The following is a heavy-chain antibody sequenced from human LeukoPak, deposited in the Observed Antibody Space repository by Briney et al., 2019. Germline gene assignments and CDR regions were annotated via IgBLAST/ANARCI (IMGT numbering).Heavy chain of an antibody. J-gene: IGHJ4*02. Sequence: PSETLSLTCTVSGGSISSSDYFWDWIRQPPGKGLEWIGSIYYTGTTYYNPSLKSRVTVSVDTAKSQFSLKLTSVTAADTAVYYCASKVFTTSNYFDLWGQGTLVTVSS. CDR1: GGSISSSDYF. V-gene: IGHV4-39*07. D-gene: IGHD1-14*01. CDR2: IYYTGTT. CDR3: ASKVFTTSNYFDL.